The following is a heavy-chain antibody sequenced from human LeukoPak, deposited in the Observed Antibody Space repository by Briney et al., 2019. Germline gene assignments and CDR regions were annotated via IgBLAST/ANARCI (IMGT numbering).Heavy chain of an antibody. CDR1: GFTFDDYT. CDR2: MTGDGRET. Sequence: PGGSLRLSCATSGFTFDDYTLHWVRQGSGKGLEWISLMTGDGRETDYSSSVQGRFTISRDSSKNSLYLQMSSLRTEDSALYFCTKGRGVALNDAFDMWGQGTMVIVSS. V-gene: IGHV3-43*01. D-gene: IGHD3-3*01. J-gene: IGHJ3*02. CDR3: TKGRGVALNDAFDM.